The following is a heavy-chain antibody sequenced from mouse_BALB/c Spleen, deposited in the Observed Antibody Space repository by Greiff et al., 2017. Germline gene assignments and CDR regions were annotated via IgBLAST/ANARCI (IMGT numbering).Heavy chain of an antibody. CDR3: ARSDYYGYDAWFAY. J-gene: IGHJ3*01. V-gene: IGHV3-8*02. CDR2: ISYSSST. D-gene: IGHD2-2*01. CDR1: GDSITSGY. Sequence: EVQLQQSGPSLVKPSQTLSLTCSVTGDSITSGYWNWIRKFPGNKLEYMGYISYSSSTYYNPSLKSRISITRDTSKNQYYLQLNSVTTEDTATYYCARSDYYGYDAWFAYWGQGTLVTVSA.